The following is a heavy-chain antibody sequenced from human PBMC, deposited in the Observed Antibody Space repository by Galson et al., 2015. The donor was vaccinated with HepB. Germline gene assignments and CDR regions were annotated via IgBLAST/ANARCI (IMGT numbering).Heavy chain of an antibody. CDR2: INSDGSST. CDR3: AREPHVDIVATIPADAFDI. Sequence: SLRLSCAASGFTFSSYWMHWVRQAPGKGLVWVSRINSDGSSTSYADSVKGRFTISRDNAKNTLYLQMNSLRAEDTAVYYCAREPHVDIVATIPADAFDIWGQGTMVTVSS. V-gene: IGHV3-74*01. J-gene: IGHJ3*02. D-gene: IGHD5-12*01. CDR1: GFTFSSYW.